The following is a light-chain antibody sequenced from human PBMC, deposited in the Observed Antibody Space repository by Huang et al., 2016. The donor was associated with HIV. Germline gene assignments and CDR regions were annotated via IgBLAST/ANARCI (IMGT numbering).Light chain of an antibody. CDR3: QQYKNVPIT. CDR1: QDIAEY. CDR2: TAS. Sequence: DIQMTQSPSSLSAPVGDRVAIPCQASQDIAEYLNWYQQKPGKAPKLLMHTASNLETGVPSRFRGSGSGTHFTLTITSLQPEDIGAYYCQQYKNVPITFGQGTRLEIK. V-gene: IGKV1-33*01. J-gene: IGKJ5*01.